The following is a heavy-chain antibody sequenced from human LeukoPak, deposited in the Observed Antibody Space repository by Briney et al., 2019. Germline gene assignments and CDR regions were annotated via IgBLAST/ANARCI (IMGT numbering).Heavy chain of an antibody. D-gene: IGHD6-19*01. CDR3: AGGVAGTYYYYYMDV. V-gene: IGHV4-61*02. J-gene: IGHJ6*03. CDR2: IYTSGST. Sequence: PSETLSLTCTVSGGSISSGSYYWSWIRQPAGKGLEWIGRIYTSGSTNYNPSLKSRVTISVDTSKNQFSLKLSSVTAADTAVYYCAGGVAGTYYYYYMDVWGKGTTVTVSS. CDR1: GGSISSGSYY.